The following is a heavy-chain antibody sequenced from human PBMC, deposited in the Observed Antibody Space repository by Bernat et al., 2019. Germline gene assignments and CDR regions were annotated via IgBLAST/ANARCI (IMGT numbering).Heavy chain of an antibody. CDR1: GFTFSSYS. CDR2: ISSSSSYI. Sequence: EVQLVESGGGLVKPGGSLRLSCAASGFTFSSYSMNWVRKAPGKGLEWVSSISSSSSYIYYADSVKGRFTISRDNAKNSLYLQMNSLRAEDTAVYYCAFHRVYVDYVFDYGGQGTLVTVSS. V-gene: IGHV3-21*01. J-gene: IGHJ4*02. CDR3: AFHRVYVDYVFDY. D-gene: IGHD4-17*01.